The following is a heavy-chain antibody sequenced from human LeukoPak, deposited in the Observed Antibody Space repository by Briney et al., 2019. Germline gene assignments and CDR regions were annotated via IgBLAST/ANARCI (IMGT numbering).Heavy chain of an antibody. Sequence: GGSLRLSCAASGFTFSSYAMSWVRQAPGKGLEWVSAISGSGGSTYYADSVKGRFTISRDNSKNTLYLQMNSLRAEDTAVYYFAKDRVTYYDFWSGYQPRYNWFDPWGQGTLVTVSS. CDR3: AKDRVTYYDFWSGYQPRYNWFDP. CDR2: ISGSGGST. CDR1: GFTFSSYA. V-gene: IGHV3-23*01. J-gene: IGHJ5*02. D-gene: IGHD3-3*01.